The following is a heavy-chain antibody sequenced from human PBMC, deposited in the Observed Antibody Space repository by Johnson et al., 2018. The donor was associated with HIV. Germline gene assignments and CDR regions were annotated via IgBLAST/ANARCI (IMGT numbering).Heavy chain of an antibody. J-gene: IGHJ3*02. CDR1: GFTFSSYD. CDR3: ARGSLSGSPDI. V-gene: IGHV3-30*04. Sequence: QEQLVESGGGVVQPGRSLRLSCAASGFTFSSYDMHWVRQAPGKGLEWVAVISYDGSNKYYADSVKGRFTISRDNSKNTLYLQMNSLRAEDTSVYYCARGSLSGSPDIWGQGTMVTVSS. D-gene: IGHD1-26*01. CDR2: ISYDGSNK.